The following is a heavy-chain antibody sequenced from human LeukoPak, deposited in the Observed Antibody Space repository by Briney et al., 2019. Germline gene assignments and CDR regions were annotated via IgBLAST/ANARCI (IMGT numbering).Heavy chain of an antibody. J-gene: IGHJ3*01. Sequence: PGGSLRLSCVSSGFTFSNYWMDWVRQAPGKGLEWVANINQDGSDKYSVDSVKGRITISRDNANNSLSLQMNSLRVEDTAVYYCARDRSYYGDAFDVWGQGTKVTVSS. D-gene: IGHD1-26*01. CDR3: ARDRSYYGDAFDV. CDR2: INQDGSDK. V-gene: IGHV3-7*01. CDR1: GFTFSNYW.